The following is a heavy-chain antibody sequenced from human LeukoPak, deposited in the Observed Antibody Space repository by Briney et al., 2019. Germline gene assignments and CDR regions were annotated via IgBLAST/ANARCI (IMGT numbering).Heavy chain of an antibody. CDR1: GDSIKNTHYH. V-gene: IGHV4-39*01. J-gene: IGHJ5*02. CDR3: ARTLSRGYFYGYYFDP. D-gene: IGHD5-18*01. CDR2: IFYSGGT. Sequence: PSETLSLTCTVSGDSIKNTHYHWDWIRQPPGKGLEWIGSIFYSGGTYYSESLKSRVNISVDTSKNQFSLKLTSVTATDTALYFCARTLSRGYFYGYYFDPWGRGTLVTVSS.